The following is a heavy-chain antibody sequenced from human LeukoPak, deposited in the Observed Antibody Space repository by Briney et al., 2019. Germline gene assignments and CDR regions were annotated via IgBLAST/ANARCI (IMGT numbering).Heavy chain of an antibody. CDR1: GFTFSSYG. J-gene: IGHJ4*02. Sequence: GGSLRLSCAASGFTFSSYGMSWVRQAPGKGLEWVSAISGSGGSTYYADSVKGRFTISRDNSKNTLYLQMNSLRDEDTAVYYCAKADSSGYSIDYWGQGTLVTVSS. D-gene: IGHD3-22*01. CDR2: ISGSGGST. V-gene: IGHV3-23*01. CDR3: AKADSSGYSIDY.